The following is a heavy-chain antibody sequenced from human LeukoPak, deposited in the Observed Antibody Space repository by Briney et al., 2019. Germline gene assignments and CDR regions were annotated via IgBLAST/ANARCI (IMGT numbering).Heavy chain of an antibody. CDR1: GGTFSSYA. J-gene: IGHJ4*02. Sequence: ASVEVSCKASGGTFSSYAISWVRQAPGQGLEWMGGIIPIFGTANYAQKFQGRVTITTDESTSTAYMELSSLRSEDTAVYYCARGSWGYYDSSGYYYFWDYWAQGNLVTVSS. V-gene: IGHV1-69*05. CDR2: IIPIFGTA. CDR3: ARGSWGYYDSSGYYYFWDY. D-gene: IGHD3-22*01.